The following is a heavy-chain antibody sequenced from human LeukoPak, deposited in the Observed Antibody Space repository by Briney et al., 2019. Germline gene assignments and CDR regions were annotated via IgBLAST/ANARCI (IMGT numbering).Heavy chain of an antibody. V-gene: IGHV3-21*04. CDR2: ISSSSSYI. CDR1: GFTFSSYS. CDR3: AKDSWGGYCSSTSCYTSPGDFDY. D-gene: IGHD2-2*02. Sequence: GGSLRLSCAASGFTFSSYSMNWVRQAPGKGLEWVSSISSSSSYIYYADSVKGRFTISRDNAKNLLYLQMNSLRAEDTAVYYCAKDSWGGYCSSTSCYTSPGDFDYWGQGTLVTVSS. J-gene: IGHJ4*02.